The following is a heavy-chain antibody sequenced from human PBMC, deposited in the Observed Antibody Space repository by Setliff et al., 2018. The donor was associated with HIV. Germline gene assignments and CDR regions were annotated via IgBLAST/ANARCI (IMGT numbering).Heavy chain of an antibody. V-gene: IGHV4-38-2*01. Sequence: SETLSLTCAVSGYSISRGYYWGWIRQTPGKGLAWIGNIYNSGTNYYNPSLKSRVTISIGTSKNQFSLRLSSVTAADTAVYYCARQGEVGAPFDYWGQGTLVTVSS. CDR3: ARQGEVGAPFDY. CDR1: GYSISRGYY. CDR2: IYNSGTN. D-gene: IGHD1-26*01. J-gene: IGHJ4*02.